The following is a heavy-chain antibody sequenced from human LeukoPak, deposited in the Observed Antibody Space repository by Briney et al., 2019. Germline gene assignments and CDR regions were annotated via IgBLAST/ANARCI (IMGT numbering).Heavy chain of an antibody. CDR1: GFTFSSYS. D-gene: IGHD1-26*01. CDR2: IKQDGSDT. J-gene: IGHJ4*02. V-gene: IGHV3-7*01. Sequence: GGSLRLSCAASGFTFSSYSMNWVRQAPGKGLEWVAGIKQDGSDTFYVDSVKGRFAISRDNAKSSLSLQMNSLRAEDTAVYYCATYRVGPTMRSLDYWGQGTLVTVSS. CDR3: ATYRVGPTMRSLDY.